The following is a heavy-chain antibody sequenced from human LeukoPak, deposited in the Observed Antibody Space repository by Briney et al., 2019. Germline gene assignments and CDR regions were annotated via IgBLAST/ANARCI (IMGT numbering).Heavy chain of an antibody. V-gene: IGHV3-23*01. J-gene: IGHJ4*02. Sequence: GGSLRLSCAASGFTFSTYGMSWVRQAPGKGLEWVSGIRGSGGHTYYADSVKGRFTISRDNAKNTLYLQMNSLRAEETAVYYCARDHDYWGQGTLVTVSS. CDR1: GFTFSTYG. CDR3: ARDHDY. CDR2: IRGSGGHT.